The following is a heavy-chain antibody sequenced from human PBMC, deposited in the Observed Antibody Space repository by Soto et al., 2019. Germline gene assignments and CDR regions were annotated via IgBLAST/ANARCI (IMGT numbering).Heavy chain of an antibody. CDR3: ARGRDSSSIFDP. CDR1: VGSFSGYY. Sequence: PSETLSLTCAFYVGSFSGYYWSWIRQPPGKGLEWIGEINHSGSTNYNPSLKSRVTISVDTSKNQFSLKLSSVTAADTAVYYCARGRDSSSIFDPWGQGTLVTVSS. CDR2: INHSGST. J-gene: IGHJ5*02. V-gene: IGHV4-34*01. D-gene: IGHD6-13*01.